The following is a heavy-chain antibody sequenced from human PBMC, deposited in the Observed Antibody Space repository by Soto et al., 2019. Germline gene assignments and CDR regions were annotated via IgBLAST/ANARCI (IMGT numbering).Heavy chain of an antibody. CDR1: GGTFSSYA. D-gene: IGHD3-3*01. J-gene: IGHJ4*02. CDR2: IIPIFGTA. Sequence: SVKVSCKASGGTFSSYAISWVRQAPGQGLEWMGGIIPIFGTANYAQKFQGRVTITADESTSTAYMELNSLGVEDTAVYYCARGWVEGLPRQPPTDYWGQGTLVTVSS. CDR3: ARGWVEGLPRQPPTDY. V-gene: IGHV1-69*13.